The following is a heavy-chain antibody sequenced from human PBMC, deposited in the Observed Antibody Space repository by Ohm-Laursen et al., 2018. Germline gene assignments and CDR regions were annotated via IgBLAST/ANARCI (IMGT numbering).Heavy chain of an antibody. CDR1: GGTFSSYA. Sequence: ASVKVSCKASGGTFSSYAISWVRQAPGQGLEWMGGIIPIFGTANYAQKFQGRVTITADESTSTAYMELSSLRSEDTAVYYCARDTFGGNSEDDYWGQGTLVTVSS. J-gene: IGHJ4*02. CDR2: IIPIFGTA. CDR3: ARDTFGGNSEDDY. V-gene: IGHV1-69*13. D-gene: IGHD4-23*01.